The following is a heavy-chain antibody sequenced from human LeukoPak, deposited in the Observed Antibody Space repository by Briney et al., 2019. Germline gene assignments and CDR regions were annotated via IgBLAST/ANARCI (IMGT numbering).Heavy chain of an antibody. CDR2: TYYRSKWYN. Sequence: SQTRSLTCAMSGDSFSSTSATWNWIRQSPSRGLEWLGSTYYRSKWYNDYAVSVKGRITINPATSKNQFSLQLNSVTPEDTAVYYCARRYCSGGSCPFDYWGQGTLVTVSS. D-gene: IGHD2-15*01. J-gene: IGHJ4*02. CDR3: ARRYCSGGSCPFDY. CDR1: GDSFSSTSAT. V-gene: IGHV6-1*01.